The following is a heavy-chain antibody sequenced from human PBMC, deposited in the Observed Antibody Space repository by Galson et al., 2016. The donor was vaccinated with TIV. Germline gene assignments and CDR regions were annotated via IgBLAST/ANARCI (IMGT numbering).Heavy chain of an antibody. J-gene: IGHJ6*02. CDR2: ISGSGATT. CDR3: AKVPSSGFSYYYGWDA. Sequence: SLRLSCAASGFTFSSHAMTWVRQAPGKGLEWVSAISGSGATTHYADSVKGRFTISRDNSKNTLYVQMDSLRAEDTALYYCAKVPSSGFSYYYGWDAWGQGTTVTVSS. D-gene: IGHD3-10*01. CDR1: GFTFSSHA. V-gene: IGHV3-23*01.